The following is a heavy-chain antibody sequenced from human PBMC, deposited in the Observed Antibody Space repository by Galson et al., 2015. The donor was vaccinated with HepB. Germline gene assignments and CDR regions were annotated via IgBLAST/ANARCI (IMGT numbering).Heavy chain of an antibody. CDR3: ARIQRYCGGAGCYSLFDY. Sequence: PALVKPTPTLTLTCTFSGFSLSTSGMCVSWIRQPPGKALEWLARIDWDDEKYYSTSLKTRLTVARDTSRNQVVLTMTNMDPVDTATYYCARIQRYCGGAGCYSLFDYWGQGTLVTVSS. D-gene: IGHD2-15*01. CDR1: GFSLSTSGMC. J-gene: IGHJ4*02. V-gene: IGHV2-70*11. CDR2: IDWDDEK.